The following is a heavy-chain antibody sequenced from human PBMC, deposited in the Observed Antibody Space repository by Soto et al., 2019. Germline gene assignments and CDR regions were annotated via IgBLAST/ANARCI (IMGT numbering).Heavy chain of an antibody. CDR3: ARGSEELTSNFDY. Sequence: GGSLRLSCAASGFTFTRYSMNWVRQAPGKGLEWVSSISSTTNYIYYADSMKGRFTVSRDNAKNSVYLEMNSLSAEDTAVYYCARGSEELTSNFDYWGQGTLVTVSS. V-gene: IGHV3-21*01. J-gene: IGHJ4*02. CDR1: GFTFTRYS. D-gene: IGHD1-7*01. CDR2: ISSTTNYI.